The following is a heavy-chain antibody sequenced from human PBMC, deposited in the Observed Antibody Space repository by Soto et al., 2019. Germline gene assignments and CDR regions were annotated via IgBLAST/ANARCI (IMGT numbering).Heavy chain of an antibody. CDR3: TRLETDY. CDR2: MNGGNGNT. CDR1: GYTFTTHT. Sequence: QVQLVQSGAEVKRPGASVKVFCKATGYTFTTHTMHWVCQAPGQGLEWMGWMNGGNGNTKYSQKFQGRVTFTRDTFASTAYMERSSLRSEDTAVYYCTRLETDYWGQGTLVTVSS. V-gene: IGHV1-3*01. J-gene: IGHJ4*02.